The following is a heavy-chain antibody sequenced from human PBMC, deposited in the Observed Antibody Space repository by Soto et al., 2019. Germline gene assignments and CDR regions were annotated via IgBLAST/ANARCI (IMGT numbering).Heavy chain of an antibody. CDR1: GYTFTSYY. Sequence: ASVKVSCKASGYTFTSYYMHWVRQAPGQGLEWMGIINPSGGNTSYAQKFQGRVTMTRDTSTSTVYMELSSLRSEDTAVYYCAREWAARSVRYYFDNLGHGTLVTISS. V-gene: IGHV1-46*01. J-gene: IGHJ4*01. CDR3: AREWAARSVRYYFDN. CDR2: INPSGGNT. D-gene: IGHD2-15*01.